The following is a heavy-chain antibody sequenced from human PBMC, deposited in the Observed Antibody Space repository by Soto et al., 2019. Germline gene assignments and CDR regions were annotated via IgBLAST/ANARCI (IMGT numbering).Heavy chain of an antibody. CDR1: GGSISSGGDY. CDR2: IYYSGST. D-gene: IGHD2-15*01. CDR3: ARATPYYYYGMDV. V-gene: IGHV4-31*03. Sequence: QVQLQESGPGLVKPSQTLSLTCTVSGGSISSGGDYWSWIRQHPGKGLEWIGYIYYSGSTYYNPSLESRVTLSVDTSKNHFSLKLSSVTAADTAVYYCARATPYYYYGMDVWGQGTTVTVSS. J-gene: IGHJ6*02.